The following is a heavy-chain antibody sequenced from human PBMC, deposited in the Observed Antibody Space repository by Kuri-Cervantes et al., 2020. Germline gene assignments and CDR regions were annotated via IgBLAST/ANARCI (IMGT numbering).Heavy chain of an antibody. CDR3: ARGGLVDWFDP. D-gene: IGHD3-16*01. J-gene: IGHJ5*02. Sequence: GESLKISCAASGFTFSSYSMNWVRQAPGKGLEWVSSISSSSSYIYYADSVKGRFTISRDNAKNSLYLQMNSLRAEDTAVYYCARGGLVDWFDPWGQGTLVTVSS. CDR2: ISSSSSYI. V-gene: IGHV3-21*04. CDR1: GFTFSSYS.